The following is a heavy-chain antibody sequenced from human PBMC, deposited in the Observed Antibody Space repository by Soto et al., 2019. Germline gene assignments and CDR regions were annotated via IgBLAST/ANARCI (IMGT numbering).Heavy chain of an antibody. CDR2: TYYRSKWYN. D-gene: IGHD2-15*01. J-gene: IGHJ6*03. V-gene: IGHV6-1*01. CDR3: ARGFCSGGSCHYYYYYMDV. Sequence: PSQTLSLTCAISGDSVSSNSAAWNWIRQSPSRGLEWLGRTYYRSKWYNDYAVSVKSRITINPDTSKNQFSLQLNPVTPEDTAVYYCARGFCSGGSCHYYYYYMDVWGKGTTVTVSS. CDR1: GDSVSSNSAA.